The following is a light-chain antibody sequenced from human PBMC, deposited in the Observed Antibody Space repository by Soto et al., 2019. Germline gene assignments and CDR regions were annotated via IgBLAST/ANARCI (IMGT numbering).Light chain of an antibody. CDR2: AAS. J-gene: IGKJ1*01. CDR3: QQYGSSPRGT. CDR1: QSVSSSY. Sequence: EIVLTQSPGTLSLSPGERATLSCRASQSVSSSYLAWYQQKPGQAPRLLIYAASSRATGIPDRFSGSGSGTDFTLTISRLEPEDFAVYYCQQYGSSPRGTFGQGTKVDIK. V-gene: IGKV3-20*01.